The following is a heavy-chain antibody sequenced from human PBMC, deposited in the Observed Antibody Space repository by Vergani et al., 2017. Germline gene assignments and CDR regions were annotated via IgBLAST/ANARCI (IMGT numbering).Heavy chain of an antibody. D-gene: IGHD3-3*01. CDR2: IYYSGST. CDR1: GGPISSYY. Sequence: QVQLQESGPGLVKPSETLSLTCTVSGGPISSYYWSWIRQPPGKGLEWIGYIYYSGSTNYNPSLKSRVTISVDTSKNQFSLKLSSVTAADTAVYYCARLTDTQTCDFWSGYYFDYWGQGTLVTVSS. J-gene: IGHJ4*02. CDR3: ARLTDTQTCDFWSGYYFDY. V-gene: IGHV4-59*08.